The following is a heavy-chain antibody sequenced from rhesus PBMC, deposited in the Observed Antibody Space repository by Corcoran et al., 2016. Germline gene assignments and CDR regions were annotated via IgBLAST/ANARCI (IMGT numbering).Heavy chain of an antibody. CDR3: AKTGYSSWSIGEDGLDS. Sequence: EVQLVESGGGLAKPGGSLRLSCAASGFTFSSHWMNWVRQAPGKGLEWVSDINSCWDSTYYAESVKGRFTISRDNSKNTLSLQMNSLRAEDTAVYYCAKTGYSSWSIGEDGLDSWGQGVVVTVSS. CDR1: GFTFSSHW. V-gene: IGHV3S25*01. J-gene: IGHJ6*01. D-gene: IGHD6-13*01. CDR2: INSCWDST.